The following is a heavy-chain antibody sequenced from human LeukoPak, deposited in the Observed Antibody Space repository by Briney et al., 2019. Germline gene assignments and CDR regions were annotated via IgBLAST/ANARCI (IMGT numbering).Heavy chain of an antibody. J-gene: IGHJ4*02. CDR3: ARSVQWELLPFDY. V-gene: IGHV4-39*07. CDR2: IYYSGST. CDR1: GGSISSSSYY. Sequence: SETLSLTCTVSGGSISSSSYYWGWIRQPPGKGLEWIGSIYYSGSTYYNPSLKSRVTISVDTSKNQLSLKLSSVTAADTAVYYCARSVQWELLPFDYWGQGTLVTVSS. D-gene: IGHD1-26*01.